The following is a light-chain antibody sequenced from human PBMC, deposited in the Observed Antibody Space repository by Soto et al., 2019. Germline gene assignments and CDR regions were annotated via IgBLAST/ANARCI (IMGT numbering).Light chain of an antibody. CDR3: QQYSDVVRS. V-gene: IGKV1-5*01. CDR2: DAS. CDR1: QSISSW. J-gene: IGKJ1*01. Sequence: DIQMTQSPPTLSASVGDTVTITCRASQSISSWLAWYQQKPGKAPKLLIYDASSLESGVPSRFSGSESGTEFTLTISSLQPDDFATYYCQQYSDVVRSFGQGTMVAIK.